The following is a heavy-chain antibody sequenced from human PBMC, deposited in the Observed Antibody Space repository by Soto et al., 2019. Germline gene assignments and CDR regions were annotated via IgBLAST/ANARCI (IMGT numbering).Heavy chain of an antibody. D-gene: IGHD3-16*02. CDR1: GFTFSDYW. V-gene: IGHV3-7*01. CDR2: IKQDGSDK. CDR3: ARDGVITFGGVIVLDY. Sequence: EVQLVESGGGLVQPGGSLRLSCAASGFTFSDYWMSWVRQAPGKGLEWVANIKQDGSDKYYVDSVNGRFTISRDNAKNSLHLQMNSLRAEDTAVYYCARDGVITFGGVIVLDYWGQGTLVTVSS. J-gene: IGHJ4*02.